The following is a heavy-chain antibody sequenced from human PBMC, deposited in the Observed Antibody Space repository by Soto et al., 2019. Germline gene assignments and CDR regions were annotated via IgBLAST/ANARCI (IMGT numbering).Heavy chain of an antibody. CDR2: IYYSGST. V-gene: IGHV4-31*03. CDR1: GGSISSGGYY. Sequence: PSETLSLTCTVSGGSISSGGYYWSWIRQHPGKGLEWIGYIYYSGSTYYNPSLKSRVTISVDTSKNQFSLKLSSVTAADTAVYYCARGRIQLRYFDWLDYWGQGTLVTVSS. CDR3: ARGRIQLRYFDWLDY. J-gene: IGHJ4*02. D-gene: IGHD3-9*01.